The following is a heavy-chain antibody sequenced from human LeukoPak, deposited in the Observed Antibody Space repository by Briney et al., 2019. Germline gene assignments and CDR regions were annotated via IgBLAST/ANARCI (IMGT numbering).Heavy chain of an antibody. V-gene: IGHV3-33*01. CDR2: IWYDGSNK. CDR1: GFTFSSYG. J-gene: IGHJ3*02. CDR3: ARVKGSSSSGGAFDI. Sequence: GRSLRLSCAASGFTFSSYGMHWVRQAPGKGLEWVAVIWYDGSNKYYADSVKGRFTISRDNSKNTLYLQMNSLRAEDTAVYYCARVKGSSSSGGAFDIWGQGTMVTVSS. D-gene: IGHD6-13*01.